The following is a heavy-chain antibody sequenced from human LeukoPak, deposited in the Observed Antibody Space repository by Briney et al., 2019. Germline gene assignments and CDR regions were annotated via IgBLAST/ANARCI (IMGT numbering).Heavy chain of an antibody. J-gene: IGHJ4*02. D-gene: IGHD3-22*01. V-gene: IGHV3-30*18. Sequence: GGSLRLSCAASGFTFSSYGMHWVRQAPGKGLEWVAVISYDGSNKYYADSVKGRFTISRDNSKNTLYLQMNSLRAEDTAVYYCANGYSSGYYFDYWGQGTLVTVSS. CDR3: ANGYSSGYYFDY. CDR2: ISYDGSNK. CDR1: GFTFSSYG.